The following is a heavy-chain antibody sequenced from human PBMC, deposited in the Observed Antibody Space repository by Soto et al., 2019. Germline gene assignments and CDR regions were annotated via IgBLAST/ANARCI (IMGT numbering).Heavy chain of an antibody. CDR1: GDSISSYY. J-gene: IGHJ5*02. Sequence: PSETLSLTCTVSGDSISSYYWSWIRQPPGKGLEWIGYIYSSGTTNYNPSLQSRVTISLDTSTNQFSLKLSSVTAADTAVYYCAREGFCAGGTCSMWFDPWGQGTLVTVSS. V-gene: IGHV4-59*01. D-gene: IGHD2-8*02. CDR2: IYSSGTT. CDR3: AREGFCAGGTCSMWFDP.